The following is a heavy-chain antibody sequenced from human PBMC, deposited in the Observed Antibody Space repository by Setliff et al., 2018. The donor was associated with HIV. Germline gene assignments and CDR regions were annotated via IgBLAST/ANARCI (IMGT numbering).Heavy chain of an antibody. CDR2: IFSTGHT. V-gene: IGHV4-61*02. CDR3: ARTITTFGVIGWGGRMDV. Sequence: SETLSLPCTVSGGSISSGSYYWSWIRQPAGTGLEWIGRIFSTGHTYYNPSLKSPVTMSVDTSKNQFSLEQSSVTAADTSLYYCARTITTFGVIGWGGRMDVWGKGTTVTVSS. J-gene: IGHJ6*04. CDR1: GGSISSGSYY. D-gene: IGHD3-3*01.